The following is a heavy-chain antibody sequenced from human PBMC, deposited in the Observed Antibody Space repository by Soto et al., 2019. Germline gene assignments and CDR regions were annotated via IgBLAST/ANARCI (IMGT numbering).Heavy chain of an antibody. Sequence: VAVISYDGSNKYYADSVKGRFTISRDNSKNTLYLQMNSLRAEDTAVYYCARDDVRDGYNQIDYWGQVTLVTVSS. J-gene: IGHJ4*02. D-gene: IGHD5-12*01. CDR2: ISYDGSNK. CDR3: ARDDVRDGYNQIDY. V-gene: IGHV3-30-3*01.